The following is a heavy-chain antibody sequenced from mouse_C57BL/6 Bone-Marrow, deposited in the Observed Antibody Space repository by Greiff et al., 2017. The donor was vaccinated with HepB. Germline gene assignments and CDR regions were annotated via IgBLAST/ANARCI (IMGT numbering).Heavy chain of an antibody. CDR1: GYTFTSYW. Sequence: VQLKQPGAELVKPGASVKLSCKASGYTFTSYWMHWVKQRTEQGLEWIGRIDPEDGETKYAPKFQGKATITADTSSNTAYLQLSSLTSEDTAVYYCARSGVVATDYWGQGTTLTVSS. V-gene: IGHV14-2*01. J-gene: IGHJ2*01. CDR3: ARSGVVATDY. CDR2: IDPEDGET. D-gene: IGHD1-1*01.